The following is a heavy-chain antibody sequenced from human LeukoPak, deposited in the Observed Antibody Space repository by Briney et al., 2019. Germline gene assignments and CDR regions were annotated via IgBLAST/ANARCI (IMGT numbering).Heavy chain of an antibody. Sequence: SVKVSCKASGGTFSSYAIGWVRQAPGQGLEWMGGIIPIFGTANYAQKFQGRVTITADESTSTAYMELSSLRSEDTAVYYCAKAPYGDYVGLDYWGQGTLVTVSS. CDR3: AKAPYGDYVGLDY. CDR2: IIPIFGTA. V-gene: IGHV1-69*13. D-gene: IGHD4-17*01. CDR1: GGTFSSYA. J-gene: IGHJ4*02.